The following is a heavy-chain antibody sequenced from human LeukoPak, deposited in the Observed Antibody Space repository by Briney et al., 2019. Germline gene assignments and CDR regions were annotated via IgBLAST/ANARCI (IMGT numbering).Heavy chain of an antibody. CDR2: IYYSGST. Sequence: TASETLSLTCTVSGGSISSYYWSWIRQPPGKGLEWIGYIYYSGSTNYNPSLKSRVTISVDTSKNQFSLKLSSVTAADTAVYYCARDRFWSGGLGDAFDIWGQGTMVTVSS. V-gene: IGHV4-59*12. CDR1: GGSISSYY. D-gene: IGHD3-3*01. CDR3: ARDRFWSGGLGDAFDI. J-gene: IGHJ3*02.